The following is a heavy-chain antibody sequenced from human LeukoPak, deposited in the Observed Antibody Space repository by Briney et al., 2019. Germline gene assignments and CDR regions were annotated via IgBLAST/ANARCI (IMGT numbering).Heavy chain of an antibody. J-gene: IGHJ4*02. D-gene: IGHD5-24*01. CDR3: ARGSATATIQLDN. V-gene: IGHV3-66*01. CDR1: GFTVSSSY. Sequence: GGSLRLSCTASGFTVSSSYTSWVRQAPGKGLEWVSLIYAIGTTYYADSVKGRFTISRDNSKNTVYLQMNSLRAEDTAVYYCARGSATATIQLDNWGQGTLVTVSS. CDR2: IYAIGTT.